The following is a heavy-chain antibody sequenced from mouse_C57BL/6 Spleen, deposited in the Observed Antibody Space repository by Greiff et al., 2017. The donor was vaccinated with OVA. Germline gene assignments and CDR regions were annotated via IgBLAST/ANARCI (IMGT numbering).Heavy chain of an antibody. CDR2: ILPGSGST. D-gene: IGHD2-3*01. Sequence: QVQLQQSGAELMKPGASVKLSCKATGYTFTGYWIEWVKQRPGHGLEWIGEILPGSGSTNYNEKFKGKATLTADTSSNTAYMQLSSLTTEDSAIYYCARPYDGYYPFAYWGQGTLVTVSA. J-gene: IGHJ3*01. CDR1: GYTFTGYW. CDR3: ARPYDGYYPFAY. V-gene: IGHV1-9*01.